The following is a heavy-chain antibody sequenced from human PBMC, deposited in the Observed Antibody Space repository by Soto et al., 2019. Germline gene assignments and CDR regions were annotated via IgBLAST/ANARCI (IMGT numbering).Heavy chain of an antibody. V-gene: IGHV4-34*01. CDR2: INHSGST. J-gene: IGHJ4*02. Sequence: SETLSLTCAVYGGSFSGYYWSWIRQPPGKGLEWIGEINHSGSTNYNPSLKSRVTISVDTSKNQFSLKLSSVTAADTAVYYCARAQAVTMVRGRVTKHLFDYWGQRTLDTVSS. CDR3: ARAQAVTMVRGRVTKHLFDY. CDR1: GGSFSGYY. D-gene: IGHD3-10*01.